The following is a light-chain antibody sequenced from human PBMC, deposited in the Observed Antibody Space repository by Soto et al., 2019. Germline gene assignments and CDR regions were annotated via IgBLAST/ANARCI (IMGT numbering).Light chain of an antibody. Sequence: QSVLTQSPSASASLGASVKLTCTLSSGHSSYAIAWHQQQPEKRPRYLMKLNSDGSHSKGDGIPDRFSGSSSGAERHLTISSLQSEDEADYHCQTWTTARHDVVFGGGTKVTVL. V-gene: IGLV4-69*01. J-gene: IGLJ2*01. CDR1: SGHSSYA. CDR2: LNSDGSH. CDR3: QTWTTARHDVV.